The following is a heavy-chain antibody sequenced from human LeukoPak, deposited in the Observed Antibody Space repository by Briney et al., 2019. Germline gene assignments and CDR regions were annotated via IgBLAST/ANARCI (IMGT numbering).Heavy chain of an antibody. J-gene: IGHJ3*02. V-gene: IGHV3-30-3*01. CDR1: GFTFSSYA. D-gene: IGHD3-22*01. CDR3: ARSDYYDTKTDAFDI. CDR2: ISYDGSNK. Sequence: PGGSLRLSCAASGFTFSSYAMHWVRQAPGKGLEWVAVISYDGSNKYYADSVKGRFTISRDNSKNTLYLQMNSLRAEDTAVYYCARSDYYDTKTDAFDIWGQGTMVTVSS.